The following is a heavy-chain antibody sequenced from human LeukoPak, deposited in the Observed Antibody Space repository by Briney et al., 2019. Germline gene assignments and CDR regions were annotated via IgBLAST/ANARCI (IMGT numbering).Heavy chain of an antibody. Sequence: SGTLSLTCAVSGGSISISSSNWWSWVRQPPGKGLEWIGEIIHSGSANYNPSLESRVTISVDKSKNQFSLKLSSLTAADTAVYYCARDLHGGNSFTSDWYFDLWGRGTLVTVSS. CDR2: IIHSGSA. D-gene: IGHD4-23*01. J-gene: IGHJ2*01. V-gene: IGHV4-4*02. CDR1: GGSISISSSNW. CDR3: ARDLHGGNSFTSDWYFDL.